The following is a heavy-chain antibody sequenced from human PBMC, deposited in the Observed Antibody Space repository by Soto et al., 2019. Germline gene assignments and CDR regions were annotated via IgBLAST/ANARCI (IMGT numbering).Heavy chain of an antibody. CDR3: ARGNGYNWNKDY. D-gene: IGHD1-20*01. CDR1: GVSFSGYY. CDR2: INHIGST. Sequence: SETLSLTCAVYGVSFSGYYWSWIRQPPGKGLEWIGEINHIGSTNYNPSLKSRVTISVDTSKNQFSLKMSSVTAADTAVYYCARGNGYNWNKDYWGQGNLV. J-gene: IGHJ4*02. V-gene: IGHV4-34*01.